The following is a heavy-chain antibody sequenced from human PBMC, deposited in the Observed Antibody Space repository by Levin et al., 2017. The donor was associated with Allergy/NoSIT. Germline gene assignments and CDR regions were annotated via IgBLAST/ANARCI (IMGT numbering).Heavy chain of an antibody. Sequence: SCAASGFTFSSYAMSWVRQAPGKGLEWVSAISGSGGSTYYADSVKGRFTISRDNSKNTLYLQMNSLRAEDTAVYYCAKDLLYDFPPAGAFDIWGQGTMVTVSS. CDR2: ISGSGGST. D-gene: IGHD3-3*01. CDR3: AKDLLYDFPPAGAFDI. V-gene: IGHV3-23*01. J-gene: IGHJ3*02. CDR1: GFTFSSYA.